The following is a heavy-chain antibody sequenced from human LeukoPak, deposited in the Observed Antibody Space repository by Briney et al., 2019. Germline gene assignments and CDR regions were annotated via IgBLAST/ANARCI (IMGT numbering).Heavy chain of an antibody. D-gene: IGHD6-6*01. J-gene: IGHJ5*02. Sequence: SETLSLTCTVSGGSISSSSYYWGWIRQPPGKGLEWIGSIYYSGSTYYNPSLKSRVTISVDTSKNQFSLKLSSVTAADTAVYYCARAGFEYSSPGDWFDPWGQGTLVTVSS. CDR3: ARAGFEYSSPGDWFDP. CDR2: IYYSGST. V-gene: IGHV4-39*07. CDR1: GGSISSSSYY.